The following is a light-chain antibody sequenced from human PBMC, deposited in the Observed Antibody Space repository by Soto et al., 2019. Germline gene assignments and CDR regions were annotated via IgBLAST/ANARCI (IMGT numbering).Light chain of an antibody. CDR3: HQFSSYPLT. V-gene: IGKV3-20*01. J-gene: IGKJ4*01. Sequence: EIVLTQSPATLSLSPGERATLSCRASQSVSSYLAWYQQKPGQAPRLLIYDASSRATGIPDRFSGGGSGTDLTLTISRLEPEDFAVYYCHQFSSYPLTFGGGTKVDIK. CDR1: QSVSSY. CDR2: DAS.